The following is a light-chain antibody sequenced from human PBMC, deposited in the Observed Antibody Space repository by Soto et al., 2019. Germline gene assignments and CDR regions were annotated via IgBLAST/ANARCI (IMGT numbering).Light chain of an antibody. V-gene: IGKV3-20*01. J-gene: IGKJ1*01. CDR1: QSVSNNY. CDR3: QQYGSSSRT. Sequence: EIVLTQSPGTLSLSPGERATLSCRASQSVSNNYLAWYQQKPGQAPRLLIYGASGRATGIPDRFSGSGSGTDFILTISRLEPEDFVVYYWQQYGSSSRTFGQATKVDIK. CDR2: GAS.